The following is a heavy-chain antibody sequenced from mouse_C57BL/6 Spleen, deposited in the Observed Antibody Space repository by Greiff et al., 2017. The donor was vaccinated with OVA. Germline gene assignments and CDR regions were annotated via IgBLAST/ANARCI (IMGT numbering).Heavy chain of an antibody. Sequence: QVQLQQSGAELARPGASVKLSCKASGYTFTSYGISWVKPRTGPGLEWIGEIYPRSGNTYYNEKFKGKATLTADKSSSTAYMELRSLTSEDSAVYFCARGHYGNYSFAYWGQGTLVTVSA. CDR3: ARGHYGNYSFAY. D-gene: IGHD2-1*01. CDR1: GYTFTSYG. J-gene: IGHJ3*01. CDR2: IYPRSGNT. V-gene: IGHV1-81*01.